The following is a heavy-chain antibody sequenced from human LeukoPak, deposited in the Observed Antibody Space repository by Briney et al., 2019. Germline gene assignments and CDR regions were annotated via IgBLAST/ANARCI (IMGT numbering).Heavy chain of an antibody. V-gene: IGHV3-30*04. CDR2: ISYDGSNK. CDR3: ARDVPLMGASKTRYFDY. D-gene: IGHD1-26*01. J-gene: IGHJ4*02. CDR1: GFSFSSYA. Sequence: PGGSLRLSCAASGFSFSSYAMHWVRRAPGKGLEGGAVISYDGSNKYYADSVKGRFNISRDNAKNSLYLQMSSLRAEDTAIYCCARDVPLMGASKTRYFDYWGQGTLVTVSS.